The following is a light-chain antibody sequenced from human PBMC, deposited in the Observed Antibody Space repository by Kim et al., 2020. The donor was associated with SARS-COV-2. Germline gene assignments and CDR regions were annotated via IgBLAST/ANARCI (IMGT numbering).Light chain of an antibody. J-gene: IGLJ2*01. CDR1: KLGDKY. CDR3: QAWDRSTVV. Sequence: SGSQGKTASITCSGDKLGDKYACWYQQKPGQSPVLVIYQDSKRPSGIPERFSGSNSGNTATLTISGTQAMDEADYYCQAWDRSTVVFGGGTQLTVL. V-gene: IGLV3-1*01. CDR2: QDS.